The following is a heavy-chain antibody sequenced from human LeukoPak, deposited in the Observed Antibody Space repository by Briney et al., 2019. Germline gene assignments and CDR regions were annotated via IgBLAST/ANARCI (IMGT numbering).Heavy chain of an antibody. Sequence: PGRSLRLSCAASGFTFSSYWMHWVRQAPGKGLVWVSRINSDGSSTSYADSVKGRFTISRDNAKNTLYLQMNSLRAEDTAVYHCARDLFWDSSGYFGWYWYFDLWGRGTLVTVSS. CDR2: INSDGSST. V-gene: IGHV3-74*01. CDR1: GFTFSSYW. D-gene: IGHD3-22*01. CDR3: ARDLFWDSSGYFGWYWYFDL. J-gene: IGHJ2*01.